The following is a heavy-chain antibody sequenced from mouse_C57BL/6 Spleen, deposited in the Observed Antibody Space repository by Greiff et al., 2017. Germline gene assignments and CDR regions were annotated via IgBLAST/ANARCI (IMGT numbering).Heavy chain of an antibody. CDR1: CYTFTSYW. V-gene: IGHV1-55*01. J-gene: IGHJ3*01. CDR2: IYPGSGST. Sequence: QVQLQQPGAELVKPGASVKMSCKASCYTFTSYWITWVKQRPGQVLEWIGDIYPGSGSTNYNEKFKSKATLTVDTSSSTAYRQLSSLTSEDSAVYYCARGESPAWFAYWGQGTLVTVSA. CDR3: ARGESPAWFAY.